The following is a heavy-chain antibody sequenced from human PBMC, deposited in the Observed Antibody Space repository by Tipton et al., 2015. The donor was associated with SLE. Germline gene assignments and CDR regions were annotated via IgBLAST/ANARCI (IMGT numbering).Heavy chain of an antibody. CDR3: AKEATPRYNWNSDAFDI. V-gene: IGHV3-30*02. Sequence: GSLRLSCAASGFTFSSYGMHWVRQAPGKGLEWVAFIRYDGSNKYYADSVKGRFTISRDNSKNTLYLQMNSLRAEDTAVYYCAKEATPRYNWNSDAFDIWGQGTMVTVSS. D-gene: IGHD1-20*01. CDR1: GFTFSSYG. CDR2: IRYDGSNK. J-gene: IGHJ3*02.